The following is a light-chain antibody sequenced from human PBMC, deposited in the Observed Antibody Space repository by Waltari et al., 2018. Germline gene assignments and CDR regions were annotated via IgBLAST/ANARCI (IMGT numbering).Light chain of an antibody. CDR3: QQYGSSLIT. V-gene: IGKV3-20*01. CDR1: QGVSSSY. CDR2: GAS. Sequence: IVLTQSPGTLSLSPGARVTHSCRASQGVSSSYLACDQRKPGPAPRLLIYGASSRATGTPDRLSGRGSGTGFTLTISRLEPEDCAVYYCQQYGSSLITFGQGTRLEIK. J-gene: IGKJ5*01.